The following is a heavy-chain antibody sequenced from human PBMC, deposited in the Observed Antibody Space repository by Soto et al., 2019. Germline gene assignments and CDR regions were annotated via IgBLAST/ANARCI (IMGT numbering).Heavy chain of an antibody. CDR1: GFTFSSYA. Sequence: GGSLRLSCAASGFTFSSYAMHWVRQAPGKGLEWVAVISYDGSNKYYADSVKGRFTISRDNSKNTLYLQMNSLRAEDTAVYYFASAPPPPSPLMSYYYYGMDVWGQGTTVTVSS. D-gene: IGHD2-8*01. CDR3: ASAPPPPSPLMSYYYYGMDV. CDR2: ISYDGSNK. V-gene: IGHV3-30-3*01. J-gene: IGHJ6*02.